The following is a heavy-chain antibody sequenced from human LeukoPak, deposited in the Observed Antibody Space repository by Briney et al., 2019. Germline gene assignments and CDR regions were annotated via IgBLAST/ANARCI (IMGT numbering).Heavy chain of an antibody. Sequence: GASLQISCQGAGSICTRYWSGGGRRVPEKGEERMGSIYSGDSDTTDSPSFRGQVSMSADKSISTAYLQWSSLKASDTAMYYCARLPPAVTTPNSAFDIWGQGTMVTISS. J-gene: IGHJ3*02. V-gene: IGHV5-51*01. D-gene: IGHD4-17*01. CDR1: GSICTRYW. CDR3: ARLPPAVTTPNSAFDI. CDR2: IYSGDSDT.